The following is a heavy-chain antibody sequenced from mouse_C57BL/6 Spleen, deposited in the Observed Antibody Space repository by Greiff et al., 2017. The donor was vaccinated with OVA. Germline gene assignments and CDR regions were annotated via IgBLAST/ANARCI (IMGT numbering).Heavy chain of an antibody. D-gene: IGHD2-5*01. CDR3: ARGNSNYAMDY. Sequence: QVQLQQSGPELVKPGASVKLSCKASGYTFTSYDINWVQQRPGQGLEWIGWIYTRDGSNKYNEKVKGKATLTVDTSSSTAYMELHSLTSEDSAVYFCARGNSNYAMDYWGQGTSVTVSS. CDR2: IYTRDGSN. J-gene: IGHJ4*01. CDR1: GYTFTSYD. V-gene: IGHV1-85*01.